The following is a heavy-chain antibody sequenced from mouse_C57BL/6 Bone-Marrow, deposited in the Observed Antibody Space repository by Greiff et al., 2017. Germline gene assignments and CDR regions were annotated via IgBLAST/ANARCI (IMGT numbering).Heavy chain of an antibody. CDR2: IYPRDGST. V-gene: IGHV1-78*01. CDR1: GYTFTDYT. J-gene: IGHJ4*01. Sequence: QVQLKQSDAELVKPGASVKISCKASGYTFTDYTIHWMKQRPEQGLEWIGYIYPRDGSTKYNEKFKGKATLTADKSSSTAYMQLNSLTSEDSAVYFCAREYCGSSDYYSKAYWGQGTSVTVSS. D-gene: IGHD1-1*01. CDR3: AREYCGSSDYYSKAY.